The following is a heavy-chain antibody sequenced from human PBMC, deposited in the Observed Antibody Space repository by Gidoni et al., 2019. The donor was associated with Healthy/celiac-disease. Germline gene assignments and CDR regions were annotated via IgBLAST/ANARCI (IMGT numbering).Heavy chain of an antibody. CDR3: ASGSPQVPDAFDI. J-gene: IGHJ3*02. V-gene: IGHV4-39*07. Sequence: QLQLQESGPGLVKPSETLSLTCTVSGGSISSSSYYWGWIRQPPGKGLEWIGSIYYSGSTYYNPSLKSRVTISVDTSKNQFSLKLSSVTAADTAVYYCASGSPQVPDAFDIWGQGTMVTVSS. CDR1: GGSISSSSYY. CDR2: IYYSGST. D-gene: IGHD3-10*01.